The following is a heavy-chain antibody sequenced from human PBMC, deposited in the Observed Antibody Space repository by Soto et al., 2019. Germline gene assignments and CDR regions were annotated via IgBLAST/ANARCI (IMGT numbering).Heavy chain of an antibody. CDR3: ARSRTFRLGEVFDI. CDR2: IYHSGST. V-gene: IGHV4-4*02. J-gene: IGHJ3*02. Sequence: SETLSLTCVVFSGSISSSNWWSWVRQPPGKGLEWIGEIYHSGSTNYNASLKSRVTISVDNFKNQFSLKLTSVTAADTAVYYCARSRTFRLGEVFDIWGQGTMVTVSS. CDR1: SGSISSSNW. D-gene: IGHD3-16*01.